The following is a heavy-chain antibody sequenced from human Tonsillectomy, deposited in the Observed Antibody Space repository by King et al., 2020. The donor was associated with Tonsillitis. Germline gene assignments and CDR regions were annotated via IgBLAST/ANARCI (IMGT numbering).Heavy chain of an antibody. V-gene: IGHV4-39*06. Sequence: QLQESGPGLVKPSETLSLSCTVSGDSINTDNYFWGWIRQPPGQGLEWIGSILHSGSTYYNPSLKSRVTLSVDTSETRFPLRVRSVTAADTAVYYCARHPIWWSDRRSVWFDPWGQGTLVTVSS. CDR1: GDSINTDNYF. D-gene: IGHD2-8*02. CDR2: ILHSGST. CDR3: ARHPIWWSDRRSVWFDP. J-gene: IGHJ5*02.